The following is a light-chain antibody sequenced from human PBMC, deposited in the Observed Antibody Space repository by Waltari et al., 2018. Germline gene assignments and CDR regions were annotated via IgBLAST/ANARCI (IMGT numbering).Light chain of an antibody. CDR2: DVS. Sequence: QSALTQPASVSGSPGQSISISCTGTSSDVGGYDYVSWYQQYPGKAPKLMIFDVSNRPSGVSVRFSGSKSCNTASLTISGLQADDEAYYYCSSYSTSSTLVVFGGGTKVTVL. CDR3: SSYSTSSTLVV. V-gene: IGLV2-14*03. CDR1: SSDVGGYDY. J-gene: IGLJ2*01.